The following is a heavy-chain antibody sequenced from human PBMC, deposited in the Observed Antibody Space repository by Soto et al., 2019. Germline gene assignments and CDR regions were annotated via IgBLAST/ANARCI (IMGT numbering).Heavy chain of an antibody. CDR2: IYHSGST. V-gene: IGHV4-4*02. CDR3: ARLYSSSSMNWFDP. CDR1: SGSISSSNW. J-gene: IGHJ5*02. D-gene: IGHD6-6*01. Sequence: QVQLQESGPGLVKPSVTLSLTCAVSSGSISSSNWWSWVRQPPGKGLEWIGEIYHSGSTNYNPSLKSRVTRSVDKSKNQFALKLSSVTAADTAVYYCARLYSSSSMNWFDPWGQGTLVTVSS.